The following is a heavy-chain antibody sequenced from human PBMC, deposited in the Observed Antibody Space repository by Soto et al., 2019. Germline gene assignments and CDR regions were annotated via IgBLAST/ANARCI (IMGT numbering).Heavy chain of an antibody. CDR3: ARDTGTYPYYFDS. CDR2: IHHSGST. D-gene: IGHD1-26*01. Sequence: SETLSLTCTVSGGSISSGQNFWNWIRQSPGKGLEWIGYIHHSGSTYYSPSLKSRLTTSADTSKNQISLKLNSVTAADTAVYYCARDTGTYPYYFDSWGQGTLVTVS. CDR1: GGSISSGQNF. V-gene: IGHV4-30-4*08. J-gene: IGHJ4*02.